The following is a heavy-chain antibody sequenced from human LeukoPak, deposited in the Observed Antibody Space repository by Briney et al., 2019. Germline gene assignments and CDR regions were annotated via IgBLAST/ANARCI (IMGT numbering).Heavy chain of an antibody. CDR1: GFTFDDYG. Sequence: GGSLRLSCAASGFTFDDYGMSWVRQAPGKGLEWVSGIKWNGGSTGYADSVKGRFTISRDNAKNSLYLQMNSLRAEDTALYYCARGGITIFGVVIPPDYWGQGTLVTVSS. CDR2: IKWNGGST. CDR3: ARGGITIFGVVIPPDY. J-gene: IGHJ4*02. V-gene: IGHV3-20*04. D-gene: IGHD3-3*01.